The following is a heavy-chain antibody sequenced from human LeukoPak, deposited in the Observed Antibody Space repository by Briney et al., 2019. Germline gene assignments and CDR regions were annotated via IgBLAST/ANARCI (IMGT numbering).Heavy chain of an antibody. J-gene: IGHJ4*02. D-gene: IGHD2-15*01. CDR2: INPSGGST. CDR3: ARYGEVVVANYYFDY. V-gene: IGHV1-46*01. Sequence: ASVKVSCKASGYTFTSYYMHWVRQAPGQGLEWMGIINPSGGSTSYAQKFQGRVTMTRDMSTSTVYMELRSLRSDDTAVYYCARYGEVVVANYYFDYWGQGTLVTVSS. CDR1: GYTFTSYY.